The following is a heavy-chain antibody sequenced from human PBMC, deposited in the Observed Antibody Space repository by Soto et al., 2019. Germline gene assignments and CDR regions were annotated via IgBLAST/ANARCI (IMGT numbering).Heavy chain of an antibody. Sequence: HPGGSLRLSCAASGFTFSSYAMSWVRQAPGKGLEWVSAISGSGGSTYYADSVKGRFTISRDNSKNTLYLQMNSLRAEDTAVYYCAKYSSWYNYYYGMDVWGQGTTVTVSS. CDR2: ISGSGGST. CDR3: AKYSSWYNYYYGMDV. J-gene: IGHJ6*02. V-gene: IGHV3-23*01. D-gene: IGHD6-13*01. CDR1: GFTFSSYA.